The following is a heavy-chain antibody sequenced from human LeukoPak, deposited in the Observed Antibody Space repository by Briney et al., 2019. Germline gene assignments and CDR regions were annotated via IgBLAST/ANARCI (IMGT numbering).Heavy chain of an antibody. CDR3: ARGGDIVVVPAATPPSY. CDR2: INPNSGGT. CDR1: GYTFTGYY. D-gene: IGHD2-2*01. Sequence: EASVKVSCKASGYTFTGYYMHWVRQAPGQGLEWMGWINPNSGGTNYAQKFQGRVTMTRDTSISTAYMELSRLRSDDTAVYYCARGGDIVVVPAATPPSYWGQGTLVTVSS. V-gene: IGHV1-2*02. J-gene: IGHJ4*02.